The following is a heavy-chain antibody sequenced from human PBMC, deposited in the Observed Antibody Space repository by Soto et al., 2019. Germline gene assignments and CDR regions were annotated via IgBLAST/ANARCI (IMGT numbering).Heavy chain of an antibody. J-gene: IGHJ4*02. CDR2: ISYDGGNK. D-gene: IGHD3-3*01. Sequence: QLVESGGGVVQPARSLKLSCTASNFVFSVYSLHWVRQAPGKGLEWVALISYDGGNKYYADSVKGRFTISRDNSKNTLYLQMNSPRREDTAVYYCARDKDQYDFWGGTLDSWGQGTLVTVSS. CDR3: ARDKDQYDFWGGTLDS. CDR1: NFVFSVYS. V-gene: IGHV3-30-3*01.